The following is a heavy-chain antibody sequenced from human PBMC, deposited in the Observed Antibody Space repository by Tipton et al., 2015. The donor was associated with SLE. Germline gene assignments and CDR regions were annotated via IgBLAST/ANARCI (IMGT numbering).Heavy chain of an antibody. V-gene: IGHV4-59*01. D-gene: IGHD2-15*01. CDR3: ARAEGSWDAFDI. CDR1: GGSISSYY. J-gene: IGHJ3*02. Sequence: TLSLTCTVSGGSISSYYWSWIRQPPGKGLEWIGHIYYSGSTNYNPSLKSRVTISVDTSKNHFSLKESSVTAADTAVYYCARAEGSWDAFDIWGQGTMVTVSS. CDR2: IYYSGST.